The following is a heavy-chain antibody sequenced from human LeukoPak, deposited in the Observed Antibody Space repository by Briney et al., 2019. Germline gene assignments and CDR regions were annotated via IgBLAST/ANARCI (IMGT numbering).Heavy chain of an antibody. CDR1: GFTFSNAG. J-gene: IGHJ4*02. D-gene: IGHD5-12*01. CDR3: ARDSGWLRYHD. Sequence: GGSLRLSCTASGFTFSNAGMNWVRQAPGKGLEWVSGIGGSGIGHSTHYADSVKGRFTISRDNSKNMVYLQMDSLRAEDTALYYCARDSGWLRYHDWGQGALVTVSS. V-gene: IGHV3-23*01. CDR2: IGGSGIGHST.